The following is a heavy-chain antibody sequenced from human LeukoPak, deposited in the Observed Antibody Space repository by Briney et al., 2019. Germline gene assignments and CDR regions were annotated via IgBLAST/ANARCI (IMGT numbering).Heavy chain of an antibody. CDR1: GFTFSSYW. V-gene: IGHV3-7*03. CDR3: ARESGYYDILTGMDV. J-gene: IGHJ6*02. D-gene: IGHD3-9*01. CDR2: IKQDGREK. Sequence: PGGSLRLSCAASGFTFSSYWMSWVRQAPGKGLEWVANIKQDGREKYYVDSVKGRFTISRDNAKNSLYLQMNSLRAEDTAVYYCARESGYYDILTGMDVWGQGTTVTVSS.